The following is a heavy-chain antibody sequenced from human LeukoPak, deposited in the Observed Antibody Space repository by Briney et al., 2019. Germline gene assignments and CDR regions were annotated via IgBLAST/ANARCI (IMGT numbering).Heavy chain of an antibody. J-gene: IGHJ4*02. CDR1: GFTFSSYV. D-gene: IGHD5-12*01. CDR3: AKDLATKYSLDY. V-gene: IGHV3-30*18. Sequence: GGSLRLSCAASGFTFSSYVIHWVRQAPGKGREWVALISYDGSDKFFADSVRCRFTITRDNYKNTLYLQMNSLRVEDTAVYYCAKDLATKYSLDYWGQGILVTVSS. CDR2: ISYDGSDK.